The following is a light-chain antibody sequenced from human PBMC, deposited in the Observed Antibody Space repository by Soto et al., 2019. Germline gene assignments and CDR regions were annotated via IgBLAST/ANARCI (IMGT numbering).Light chain of an antibody. Sequence: QSVLTHPPSLSASPLQKFTISCSGISSNIGGNSVSWYQQLPGTSPKLLIYDDNKRPSGIPDRFSGSKSGTSATLGITGFQTGDEADYYCGSWARSLSDYVFGNGTXFTVL. CDR2: DDN. V-gene: IGLV1-51*01. CDR3: GSWARSLSDYV. CDR1: SSNIGGNS. J-gene: IGLJ1*01.